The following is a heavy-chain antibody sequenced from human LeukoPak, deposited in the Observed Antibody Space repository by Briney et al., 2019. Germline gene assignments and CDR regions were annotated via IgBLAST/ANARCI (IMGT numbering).Heavy chain of an antibody. V-gene: IGHV4-30-4*01. J-gene: IGHJ4*02. CDR3: ARDFKGMTTIDY. CDR1: GGSISSGNYY. CDR2: IYYSGST. D-gene: IGHD1-1*01. Sequence: PSETLSLTCTVSGGSISSGNYYWNWIRQPPGKGLEWIGYIYYSGSTYYNPSLKSRVTISVDTSRNQFSLKLNSVTAADTAVYYCARDFKGMTTIDYWGQGTLVTVSS.